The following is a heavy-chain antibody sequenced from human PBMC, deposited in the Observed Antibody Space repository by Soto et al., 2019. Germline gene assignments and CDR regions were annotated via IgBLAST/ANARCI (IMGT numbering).Heavy chain of an antibody. V-gene: IGHV3-33*01. CDR3: ARVAYYYDSSGYFY. CDR1: GFTFSSYG. Sequence: GGSLRLSCAASGFTFSSYGMHWVRQAPGKGLEWVAIIWYDGSKKYYADSVKGRFTISRDNSKNSLYLQMNSLRAEDTAVYYCARVAYYYDSSGYFYWGQGT. D-gene: IGHD3-22*01. CDR2: IWYDGSKK. J-gene: IGHJ4*02.